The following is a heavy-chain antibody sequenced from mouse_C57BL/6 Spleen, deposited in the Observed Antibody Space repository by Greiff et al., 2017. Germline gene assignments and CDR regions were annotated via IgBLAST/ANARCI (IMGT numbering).Heavy chain of an antibody. J-gene: IGHJ2*01. Sequence: EVKLQESGEGLVKPGGSLKLSCAASGFTFSSYAMSWVRQTPEKRLEWVAYISSGGDYIYYVDTVKGRFTISRDNARNTLYLQMSSLKSEDTAMYYCTRGGYGSSFDYWGQGTTLTVSS. CDR2: ISSGGDYI. D-gene: IGHD1-1*01. V-gene: IGHV5-9-1*02. CDR1: GFTFSSYA. CDR3: TRGGYGSSFDY.